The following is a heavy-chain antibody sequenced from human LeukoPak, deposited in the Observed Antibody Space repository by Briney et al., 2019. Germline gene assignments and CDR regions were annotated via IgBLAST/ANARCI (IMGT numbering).Heavy chain of an antibody. D-gene: IGHD6-13*01. V-gene: IGHV4-31*03. J-gene: IGHJ5*02. CDR2: IYYSGST. CDR1: GGSISSGGYY. CDR3: ARESHSSSWRNWFDP. Sequence: PSETLSLTCTVSGGSISSGGYYWSWIRQHPGKGLEWIGYIYYSGSTYCNPSLKSRVTISVDTSKNQFSLKLSSVTAADTAVYYCARESHSSSWRNWFDPWGQGTLVTVSS.